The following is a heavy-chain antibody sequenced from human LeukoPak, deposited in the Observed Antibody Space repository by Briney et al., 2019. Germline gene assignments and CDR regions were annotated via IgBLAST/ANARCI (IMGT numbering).Heavy chain of an antibody. CDR3: ARGEDILTGYYGGGTFDY. D-gene: IGHD3-9*01. CDR2: IWYDGSNK. J-gene: IGHJ4*02. V-gene: IGHV3-33*01. CDR1: GFTFSSYG. Sequence: GGSLRLSCAASGFTFSSYGMHWVRQAPGKGLEWVAVIWYDGSNKYYADSVKGRFTISRENSKNTLYLQMNSLRAEDTAVYYCARGEDILTGYYGGGTFDYWGQGTLVTVSS.